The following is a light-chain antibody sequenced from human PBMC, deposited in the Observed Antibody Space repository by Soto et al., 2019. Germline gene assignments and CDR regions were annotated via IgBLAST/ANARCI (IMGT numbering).Light chain of an antibody. CDR1: SSDVGGYNY. CDR3: SSYVGNNNLV. Sequence: QSALTQPASVSGSPGQSITISCTGTSSDVGGYNYGSWYQQHPGKAPKLMIYEVYKRPSGVPDRFSGSKSGKTASLTVSGLQADDEADYYCSSYVGNNNLVFGGGTKVTVL. CDR2: EVY. J-gene: IGLJ3*02. V-gene: IGLV2-8*01.